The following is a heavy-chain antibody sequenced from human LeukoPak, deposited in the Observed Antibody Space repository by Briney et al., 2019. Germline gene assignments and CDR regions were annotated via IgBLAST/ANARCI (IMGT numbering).Heavy chain of an antibody. CDR3: ARVISSIADAWFDP. CDR2: INPNSGGT. V-gene: IGHV1-2*02. D-gene: IGHD6-6*01. J-gene: IGHJ5*02. CDR1: GYTFTGYY. Sequence: GASAKVSCKASGYTFTGYYMHWVRQAPGQGLEWMGWINPNSGGTNYAQKFQGRVTMTRDTSISTAYMELSRLRSDDTAVYYCARVISSIADAWFDPWGQGTLVTVSS.